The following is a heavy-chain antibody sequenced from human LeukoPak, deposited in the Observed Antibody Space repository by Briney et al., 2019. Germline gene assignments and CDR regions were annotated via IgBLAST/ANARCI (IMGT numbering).Heavy chain of an antibody. J-gene: IGHJ4*02. CDR3: ATSIAVLNFDY. CDR1: GFTFSSYG. V-gene: IGHV3-30*03. CDR2: ISYDGSNK. Sequence: GGSLRLSCAASGFTFSSYGMPWVRQAPGKGLEWVAVISYDGSNKYYADSVKGRFTISRDNSKNTLYLQMNSLRAEDTAVYYCATSIAVLNFDYWGQGTLVTVSS. D-gene: IGHD6-19*01.